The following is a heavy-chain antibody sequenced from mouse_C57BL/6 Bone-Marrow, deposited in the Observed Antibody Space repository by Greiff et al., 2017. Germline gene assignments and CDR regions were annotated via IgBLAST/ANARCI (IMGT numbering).Heavy chain of an antibody. D-gene: IGHD2-2*01. CDR3: TTSGYDD. CDR1: GFNIKDDY. V-gene: IGHV14-4*01. CDR2: IDPENGDT. Sequence: VQLQQSGPELVRPGASVKLSCTASGFNIKDDYMHWVKQRPEQGLEWIGWIDPENGDTEYASKFQGKATITADTSSNTAYLQLSSLTSEDTAVYYCTTSGYDDRGQGTTLTVSS. J-gene: IGHJ2*01.